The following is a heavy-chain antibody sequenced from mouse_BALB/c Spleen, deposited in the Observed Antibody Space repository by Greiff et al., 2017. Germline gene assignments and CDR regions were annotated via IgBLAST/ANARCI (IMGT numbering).Heavy chain of an antibody. Sequence: EVQGVESGPELVKPGASMKISCKASGYSFTGYTMNWVKQSHGKNLEWIGLINPYNGGTSYNQKFKGKATLTVDKSSSTAYMELLSLTSEDSAVYYCARSTMITTGDRRLAMDYWGQGTSVTVSS. CDR3: ARSTMITTGDRRLAMDY. CDR2: INPYNGGT. J-gene: IGHJ4*01. V-gene: IGHV1-18*01. D-gene: IGHD2-4*01. CDR1: GYSFTGYT.